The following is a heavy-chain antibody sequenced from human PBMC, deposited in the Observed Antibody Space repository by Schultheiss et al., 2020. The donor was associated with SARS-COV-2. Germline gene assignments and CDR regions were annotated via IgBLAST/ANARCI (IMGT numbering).Heavy chain of an antibody. D-gene: IGHD4-17*01. V-gene: IGHV1-2*02. CDR1: GYTFTSYG. J-gene: IGHJ6*02. CDR3: ARGVLLSDYPLLDL. Sequence: ASVKVSCKASGYTFTSYGISWVRQAPGQGLEWMGWISPNNGGTNFAQKFQGSVTMTRDTSITTAYMELSRLTPDDTAVYYCARGVLLSDYPLLDLWGQGTTVTVSS. CDR2: ISPNNGGT.